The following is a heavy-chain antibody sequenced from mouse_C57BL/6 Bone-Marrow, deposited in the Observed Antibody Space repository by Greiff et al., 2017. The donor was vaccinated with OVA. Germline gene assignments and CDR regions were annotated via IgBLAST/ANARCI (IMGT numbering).Heavy chain of an antibody. D-gene: IGHD4-1*01. J-gene: IGHJ1*03. CDR3: ARELGYWYFDV. Sequence: VMLVESGGGLVKPGGSLKLSCAASGFTFSDYGLHWVRQAPEKGLEWVAYISSGSSTIYYADTVKGRFTISRDNAKNTLFLQMTSLRSEDTAMYYCARELGYWYFDVWGTGTTVTVSS. CDR1: GFTFSDYG. CDR2: ISSGSSTI. V-gene: IGHV5-17*01.